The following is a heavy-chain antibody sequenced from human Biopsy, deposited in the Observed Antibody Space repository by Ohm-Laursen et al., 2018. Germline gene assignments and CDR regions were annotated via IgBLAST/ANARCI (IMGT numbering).Heavy chain of an antibody. J-gene: IGHJ5*02. CDR3: ARLAQIYGDSPFDP. CDR2: IIPLFGAP. CDR1: GGTFSTTA. V-gene: IGHV1-69*13. D-gene: IGHD4-17*01. Sequence: VKISCKASGGTFSTTAITWVRQAPGQGLEWMGGIIPLFGAPNYAQKFQGRLTITADESKSTTYMELSSLRSEDTAVYYCARLAQIYGDSPFDPWGQGTLVTVSS.